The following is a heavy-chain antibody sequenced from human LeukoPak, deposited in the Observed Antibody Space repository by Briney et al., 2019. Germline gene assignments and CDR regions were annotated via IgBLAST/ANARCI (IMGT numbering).Heavy chain of an antibody. CDR1: GITFSTYA. CDR2: ISDSGGST. V-gene: IGHV3-23*01. CDR3: ARDRMVYEY. D-gene: IGHD2-8*01. Sequence: GGSLRLSCAASGITFSTYAMSWIRQAQGKGLEWVSAISDSGGSTYYADSVKGRFSISRDNSKNTLYLQMNSLRAEDTAVYYCARDRMVYEYWGQGTRVTVSS. J-gene: IGHJ4*02.